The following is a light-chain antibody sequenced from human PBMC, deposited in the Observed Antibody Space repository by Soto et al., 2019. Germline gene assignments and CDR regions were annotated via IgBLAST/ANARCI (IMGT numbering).Light chain of an antibody. J-gene: IGKJ1*01. V-gene: IGKV1-5*01. CDR3: QQYNNYFRT. CDR2: DAS. CDR1: QSISSW. Sequence: IQMTQSPSTLSASVGDRVTITCRASQSISSWLAWYQQKPGKAPKVLIYDASSLESGVPSRFSGSRSGTEFTLTISSLQPDDFATYYCQQYNNYFRTFGQGTKVDIK.